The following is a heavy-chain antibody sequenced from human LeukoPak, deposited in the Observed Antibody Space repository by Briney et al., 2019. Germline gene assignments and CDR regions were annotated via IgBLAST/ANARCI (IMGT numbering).Heavy chain of an antibody. D-gene: IGHD3-10*01. Sequence: SETLSLTCAVYGGSFSGYYWSWIRQAPGKGLEWIGEVDHGGRTNYNPSLKSRVTISVDTSKNQFSLNLTSMTAADTAIYYCARGGLRGPGAYWGQGTLVTASS. J-gene: IGHJ4*02. CDR3: ARGGLRGPGAY. CDR1: GGSFSGYY. V-gene: IGHV4-34*01. CDR2: VDHGGRT.